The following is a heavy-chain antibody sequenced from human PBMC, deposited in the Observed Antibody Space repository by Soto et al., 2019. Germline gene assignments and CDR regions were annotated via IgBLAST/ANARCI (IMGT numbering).Heavy chain of an antibody. J-gene: IGHJ6*02. CDR2: IYYSGST. D-gene: IGHD5-18*01. CDR1: GGSISSYY. V-gene: IGHV4-59*01. Sequence: PSETLSLTCTVSGGSISSYYWSWIRQPPGKGLEWIGYIYYSGSTNYNPSLKSRVTISVDTSKNQFSLKLSSVTAADTAVYYCARDLPSEYTAMDYYYGMDVWGQGTTVTVSS. CDR3: ARDLPSEYTAMDYYYGMDV.